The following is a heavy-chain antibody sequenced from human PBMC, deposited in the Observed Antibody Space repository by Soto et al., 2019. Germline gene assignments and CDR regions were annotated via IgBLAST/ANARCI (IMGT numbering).Heavy chain of an antibody. V-gene: IGHV3-20*04. CDR3: AREGFEESYAVV. CDR2: INGNGVST. Sequence: EVQLVESGGGVVRPGGSLRLSCAASGFTFDDYGMSWVRQAPGKGLEWVSGINGNGVSTHYADSVKGRFTISRDNAKKSLYLQMNRLRAEDPALYYCAREGFEESYAVVWGQGTTVTVSS. D-gene: IGHD3-10*01. J-gene: IGHJ6*02. CDR1: GFTFDDYG.